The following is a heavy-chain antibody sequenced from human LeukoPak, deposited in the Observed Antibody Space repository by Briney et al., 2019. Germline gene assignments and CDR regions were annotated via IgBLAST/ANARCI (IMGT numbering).Heavy chain of an antibody. D-gene: IGHD4-23*01. J-gene: IGHJ5*02. CDR3: ARLSGTTVVTLGWFDP. V-gene: IGHV4-59*08. Sequence: SETLSLTCAVSGGSIIRYYWSWIRLSPSPGLELNGYINYSGSSNYNPSLESRVSISVDTSKNQLSMRLSTVTAADTAVYYCARLSGTTVVTLGWFDPWGQGTLVTVSS. CDR2: INYSGSS. CDR1: GGSIIRYY.